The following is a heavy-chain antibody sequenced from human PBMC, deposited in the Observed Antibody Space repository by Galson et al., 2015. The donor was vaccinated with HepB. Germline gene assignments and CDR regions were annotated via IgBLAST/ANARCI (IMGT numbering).Heavy chain of an antibody. D-gene: IGHD2-2*01. J-gene: IGHJ3*02. CDR2: IIPIFGTA. Sequence: SVKVSCKASGGTFSSYAISWVRQAPGQGLEWMGGIIPIFGTANYAQKFQGRVTITADESTSTAYMELSSLRSEDTAVYYCARPQAAAHDAFDIWGQGTMVTVSS. CDR1: GGTFSSYA. CDR3: ARPQAAAHDAFDI. V-gene: IGHV1-69*13.